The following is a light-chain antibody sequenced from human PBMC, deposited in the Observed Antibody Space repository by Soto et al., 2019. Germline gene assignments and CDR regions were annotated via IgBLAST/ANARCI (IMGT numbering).Light chain of an antibody. CDR2: GAS. CDR1: QSVSSSY. Sequence: EIVLTQSPGTLSLSPGERATLSCRASQSVSSSYLAWYQQKPGQAPRLIIYGASGRADGIPHRFSGSGSGTDFTLTISRLEPEDFAMYYCLHHGSSLWTFGQGTKVDIK. J-gene: IGKJ1*01. V-gene: IGKV3-20*01. CDR3: LHHGSSLWT.